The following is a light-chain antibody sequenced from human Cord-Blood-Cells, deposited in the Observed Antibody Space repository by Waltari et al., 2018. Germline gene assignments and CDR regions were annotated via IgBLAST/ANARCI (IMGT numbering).Light chain of an antibody. J-gene: IGLJ2*01. CDR3: SSYTSSSTLVV. Sequence: QSALPQPAFVSGSPGQSFTISCPGTSTDVGGYSYVSWYQQHPGKAPKLMIYDVSNRPSGVSNRFSGSKSGNTASLTISGLQAEDEADYYCSSYTSSSTLVVFGGGTKLTVL. V-gene: IGLV2-14*01. CDR2: DVS. CDR1: STDVGGYSY.